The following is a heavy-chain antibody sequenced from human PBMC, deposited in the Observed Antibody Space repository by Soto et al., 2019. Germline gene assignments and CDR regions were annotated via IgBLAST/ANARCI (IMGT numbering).Heavy chain of an antibody. CDR2: IIPIFGTA. D-gene: IGHD1-26*01. V-gene: IGHV1-69*06. CDR3: SRDKSGSYWSAFDI. CDR1: GGTFSSYA. Sequence: QVQLVQSGAEVKKPGSSVKVSCKASGGTFSSYAISWVRQAPGQGLEWMGGIIPIFGTANYAQKFQGRVTITADKSTRTAYMELSSLRSEDTDVYYCSRDKSGSYWSAFDIWGQGTMVTVSS. J-gene: IGHJ3*02.